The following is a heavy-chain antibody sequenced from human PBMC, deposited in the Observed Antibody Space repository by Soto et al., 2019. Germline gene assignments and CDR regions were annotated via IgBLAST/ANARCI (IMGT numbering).Heavy chain of an antibody. D-gene: IGHD6-6*01. CDR3: AKDRYRSSPYENAY. V-gene: IGHV3-30*18. J-gene: IGHJ4*02. Sequence: GGSLRLSCAASGFTFSSYGMHWVRQAPGKGLEWVAVISYDGSNKYYADSVKGRFTISRDNSKNTLYLQMNSLRAEDTAVYYCAKDRYRSSPYENAYWGQGTLVTVSS. CDR1: GFTFSSYG. CDR2: ISYDGSNK.